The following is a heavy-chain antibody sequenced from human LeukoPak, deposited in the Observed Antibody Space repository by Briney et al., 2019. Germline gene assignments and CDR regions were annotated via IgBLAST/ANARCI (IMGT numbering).Heavy chain of an antibody. CDR1: GYTFTGYY. Sequence: ASVKVSCKASGYTFTGYYMHWVRQAPGQGLEWMGWINPNSGGTNYAQKFQGRVTMTRDTSISTAYMELSRLRSDDTAVYYCARDVASGGGFSEYQLLNPQTLFDYWGQGTLVTVSS. D-gene: IGHD2-2*01. V-gene: IGHV1-2*02. CDR3: ARDVASGGGFSEYQLLNPQTLFDY. J-gene: IGHJ4*02. CDR2: INPNSGGT.